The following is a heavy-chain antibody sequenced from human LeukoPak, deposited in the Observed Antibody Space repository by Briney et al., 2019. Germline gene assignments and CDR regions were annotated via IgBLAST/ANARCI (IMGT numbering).Heavy chain of an antibody. CDR1: GFTFSSYA. Sequence: GGSLRLSCAASGFTFSSYAMHWVRQAPGKGLEWVAVISYDGSNKYYADSVKGRFTISRDNSKNTLYLQMNSLRAEDTAVYYCAKTRVAATSDYYYYGMDVWGQGTTVTVSS. D-gene: IGHD2-15*01. J-gene: IGHJ6*02. CDR2: ISYDGSNK. CDR3: AKTRVAATSDYYYYGMDV. V-gene: IGHV3-30*04.